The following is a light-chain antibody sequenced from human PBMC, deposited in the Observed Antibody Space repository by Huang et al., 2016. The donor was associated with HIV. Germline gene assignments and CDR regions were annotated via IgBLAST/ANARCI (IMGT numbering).Light chain of an antibody. Sequence: ENLMTPSSSTLSVSPGESATLSCRASQSCFKNLAWYQQKPGQAPKLLIYGSSTRAAGIPARFSGSGSGTDFTITISSLQSEDFAVYYWQQYNTSPRTFGQGTKVEV. CDR1: QSCFKN. CDR3: QQYNTSPRT. CDR2: GSS. J-gene: IGKJ1*01. V-gene: IGKV3-15*01.